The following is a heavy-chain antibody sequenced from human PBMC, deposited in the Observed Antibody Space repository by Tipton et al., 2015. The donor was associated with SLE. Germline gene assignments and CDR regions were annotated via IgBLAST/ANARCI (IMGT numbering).Heavy chain of an antibody. CDR1: GGSLSSSAYY. V-gene: IGHV4-31*03. D-gene: IGHD3-10*01. CDR3: ARARLSMVAAFDI. Sequence: TLSLTCFVSGGSLSSSAYYWSWIRQHPGKGLEWIGYIYYNGNAYYNPSLRSRVTMSIDTSENQFSLKLSSVTAADTAVYYCARARLSMVAAFDIWGQGTMVTVSS. J-gene: IGHJ3*02. CDR2: IYYNGNA.